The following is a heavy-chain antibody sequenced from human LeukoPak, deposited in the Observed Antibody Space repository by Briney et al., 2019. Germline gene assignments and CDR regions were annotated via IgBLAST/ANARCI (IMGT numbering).Heavy chain of an antibody. CDR3: ARHELTGFSSAHWFDP. V-gene: IGHV4-39*01. CDR2: IYYSGTT. CDR1: GGSVSTNNYY. D-gene: IGHD6-25*01. J-gene: IGHJ5*02. Sequence: PSETLALTCTVSGGSVSTNNYYWGWIRQSPGKGLEWIGRIYYSGTTYYNPSLKSPVTISVDTSKNQISLKLNSVTAADTGLYYCARHELTGFSSAHWFDPWGQGTLVAVSS.